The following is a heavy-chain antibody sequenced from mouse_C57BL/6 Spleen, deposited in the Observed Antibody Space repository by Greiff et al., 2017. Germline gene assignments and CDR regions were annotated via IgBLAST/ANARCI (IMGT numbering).Heavy chain of an antibody. D-gene: IGHD1-1*01. CDR1: GYSITSGYY. J-gene: IGHJ2*01. CDR2: ISYDGSN. CDR3: ARDRLLRGLDY. Sequence: VQLQQSGPGLVKPSQSLSLTCSVTGYSITSGYYWNWIRQFPGNKLEWMGYISYDGSNNYNPSLKNRISITRDTSKNQFFLKLNSVTTEDTATYYCARDRLLRGLDYWGQGTTLTVSS. V-gene: IGHV3-6*01.